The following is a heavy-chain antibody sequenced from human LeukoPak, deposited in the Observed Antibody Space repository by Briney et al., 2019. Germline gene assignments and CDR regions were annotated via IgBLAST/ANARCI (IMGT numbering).Heavy chain of an antibody. D-gene: IGHD3-3*01. Sequence: PSETLSLTCGVSGGSISNYYWNWIRQPAGKGPEWIGRIFSSGTTHYNPSLKRRVTMSVDTSKNQFSLKLSSVTAADTAVYYCARHYVGVAGTRGLDYWGQGTLVTVSS. J-gene: IGHJ4*02. CDR2: IFSSGTT. CDR1: GGSISNYY. V-gene: IGHV4-59*10. CDR3: ARHYVGVAGTRGLDY.